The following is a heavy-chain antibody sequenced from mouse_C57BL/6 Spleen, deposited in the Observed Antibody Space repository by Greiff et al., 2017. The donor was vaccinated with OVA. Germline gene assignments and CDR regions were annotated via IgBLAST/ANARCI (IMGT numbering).Heavy chain of an antibody. D-gene: IGHD1-1*01. J-gene: IGHJ2*01. CDR2: IYPGDGDT. CDR3: ARLGGSLYYFDY. CDR1: GYAFSSYW. V-gene: IGHV1-80*01. Sequence: VQLQQSGAELVKPGASVKISCKASGYAFSSYWMNWVKQRPGKGLEWIGQIYPGDGDTNYNGKFKGKATLTADTSSSAAYMQLSSLTSEDSAVYFCARLGGSLYYFDYWGQGTTLTVSS.